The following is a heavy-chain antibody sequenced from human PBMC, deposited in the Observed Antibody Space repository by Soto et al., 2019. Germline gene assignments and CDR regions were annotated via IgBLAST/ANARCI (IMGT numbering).Heavy chain of an antibody. J-gene: IGHJ6*02. CDR2: IIPIFGTA. Sequence: SVKVSCKASGGTFSSYAISWVRQAPGQGLEWMGGIIPIFGTANYAQKFQGRVTITADESTSTAYMELSSLRSEDTAVYYCARDQKDTAMDTLYYYGMDVWGQGTTVTVSS. D-gene: IGHD5-18*01. V-gene: IGHV1-69*13. CDR3: ARDQKDTAMDTLYYYGMDV. CDR1: GGTFSSYA.